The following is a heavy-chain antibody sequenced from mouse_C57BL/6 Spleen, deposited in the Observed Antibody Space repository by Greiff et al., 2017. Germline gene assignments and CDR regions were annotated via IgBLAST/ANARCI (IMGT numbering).Heavy chain of an antibody. V-gene: IGHV5-17*01. J-gene: IGHJ4*01. Sequence: EVTLVESGGGLVKPGGSLKLSCAASGFTFSDYGMHWVRQAPEKGLEWVAYISSGSSTIYYADTVKGRFTISRDNAKNTLFLQMTSLRSEDTAMYYCARGYYDYEGAMDDWGQGTSVAVSA. CDR2: ISSGSSTI. CDR3: ARGYYDYEGAMDD. D-gene: IGHD2-4*01. CDR1: GFTFSDYG.